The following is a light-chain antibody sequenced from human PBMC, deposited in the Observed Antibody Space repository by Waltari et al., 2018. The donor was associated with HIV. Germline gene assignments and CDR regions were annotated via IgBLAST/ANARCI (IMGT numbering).Light chain of an antibody. V-gene: IGLV2-23*02. CDR1: STDVGNFNL. Sequence: QSALTQPASVSGSPGQSLTISCTGTSTDVGNFNLVSCYQQYPGKAPKLLIYEVTKRPSGASNRFSASKSGNTASLTISGLRAEDEADYYCYSYSDTSSSYVFGTGTKVTVL. J-gene: IGLJ1*01. CDR3: YSYSDTSSSYV. CDR2: EVT.